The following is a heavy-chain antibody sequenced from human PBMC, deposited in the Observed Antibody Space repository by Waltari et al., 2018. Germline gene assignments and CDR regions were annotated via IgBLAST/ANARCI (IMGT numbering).Heavy chain of an antibody. CDR3: AKLRGAGSYFDY. CDR2: ITNRGRRT. CDR1: GFSFGDYD. Sequence: QLVDSGGGLVQPGGSLELSCAASGFSFGDYDMSWVRQAPGKGLECISIITNRGRRTYYADSVRGRFTVSRDNSKNTLYVEMQSLTVEDTAVYYCAKLRGAGSYFDYWSQGSLVTVSS. D-gene: IGHD3-10*01. J-gene: IGHJ4*01. V-gene: IGHV3-23*04.